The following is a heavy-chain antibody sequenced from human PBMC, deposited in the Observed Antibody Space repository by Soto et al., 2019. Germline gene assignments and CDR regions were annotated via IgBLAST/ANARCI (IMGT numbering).Heavy chain of an antibody. CDR1: GFTFSNYA. Sequence: QVQLVESGGCVVQPGRSLRLSCAASGFTFSNYAVHWVRQAPGKGLEWVAVISYDGGTKNYADSVKCRFTISRDNSRNRLYVKRTSLRVEDTAVYYCARKFPYDSGTYLFDLDYWGQGTLVTVSS. V-gene: IGHV3-30-3*01. CDR2: ISYDGGTK. D-gene: IGHD3-10*01. CDR3: ARKFPYDSGTYLFDLDY. J-gene: IGHJ4*02.